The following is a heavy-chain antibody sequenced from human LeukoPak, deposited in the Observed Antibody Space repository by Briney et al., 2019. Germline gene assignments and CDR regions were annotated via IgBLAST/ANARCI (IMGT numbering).Heavy chain of an antibody. V-gene: IGHV1-18*01. CDR2: ISAYNGNT. D-gene: IGHD6-13*01. CDR1: GHTFTSYG. J-gene: IGHJ6*02. Sequence: ASVKVSCKASGHTFTSYGISWVRQAPGQGLEWMGWISAYNGNTNYAQKLQGRVTMTTDTSTSTAYMELRSLRSDDTAVYYCARVSSSWYYYYYGMDVWGQGTTVTVSS. CDR3: ARVSSSWYYYYYGMDV.